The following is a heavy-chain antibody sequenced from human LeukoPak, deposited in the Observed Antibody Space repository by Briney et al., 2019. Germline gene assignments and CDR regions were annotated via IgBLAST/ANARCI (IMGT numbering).Heavy chain of an antibody. CDR2: IIPILGIA. D-gene: IGHD3-22*01. CDR1: GGTFSSYA. Sequence: GSSVKVSCKASGGTFSSYAISWVRQAPGQGLEWMGRIIPILGIANYAQKFQGRVTITADKSTSTAYMELSSLRSEDTAVYYCARGLWGYYDSSGYLASLWGQGTLVTVSS. V-gene: IGHV1-69*04. J-gene: IGHJ4*02. CDR3: ARGLWGYYDSSGYLASL.